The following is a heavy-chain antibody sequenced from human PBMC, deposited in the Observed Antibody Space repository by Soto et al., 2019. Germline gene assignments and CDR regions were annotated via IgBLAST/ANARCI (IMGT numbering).Heavy chain of an antibody. CDR1: GFTFSSYA. V-gene: IGHV3-23*01. CDR3: AKRGRIADTGYYFDY. J-gene: IGHJ4*02. D-gene: IGHD3-10*01. CDR2: ISGSGGST. Sequence: PGGSLRLSCAASGFTFSSYAMSWVRQAPGKGLEWVSGISGSGGSTYYADSVKGRFTISRDNSKNTLYLQMNSLRAEDTAVYYCAKRGRIADTGYYFDYWGQGTLVTVSS.